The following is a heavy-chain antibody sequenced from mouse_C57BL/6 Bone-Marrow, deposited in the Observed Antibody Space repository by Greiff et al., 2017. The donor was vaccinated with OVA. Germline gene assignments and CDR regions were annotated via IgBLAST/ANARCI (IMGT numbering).Heavy chain of an antibody. Sequence: EVQLVESGGGLVQPKGSLKLSCAASGFTFNTYAMHWVRQAPGKGLEWVARIRRKSSNYATYYADSVKDRFTISRDDSQSMLYLQMNNLKTEDTAMYYCVRVLNWDRFAYWGQGTLVTVSA. CDR2: IRRKSSNYAT. D-gene: IGHD4-1*01. V-gene: IGHV10-3*01. CDR3: VRVLNWDRFAY. CDR1: GFTFNTYA. J-gene: IGHJ3*01.